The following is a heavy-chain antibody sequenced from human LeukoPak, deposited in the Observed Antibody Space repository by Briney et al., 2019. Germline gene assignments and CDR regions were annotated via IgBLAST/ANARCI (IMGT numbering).Heavy chain of an antibody. Sequence: GGSLRLSCTASGFTFGDYAMGWVRQAPGKGLEWVGFIRSKAYGGTTEYAASVKGRFTISRDDSKSIAYLQMNSLKTEDTAVYYCTRGTIFGVVPEFDYWGQGTLVTVSS. D-gene: IGHD3-3*01. CDR3: TRGTIFGVVPEFDY. CDR2: IRSKAYGGTT. V-gene: IGHV3-49*04. CDR1: GFTFGDYA. J-gene: IGHJ4*02.